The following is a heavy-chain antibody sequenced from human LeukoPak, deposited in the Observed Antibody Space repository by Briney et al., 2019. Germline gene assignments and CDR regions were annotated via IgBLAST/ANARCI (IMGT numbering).Heavy chain of an antibody. CDR1: GDTFSSYY. D-gene: IGHD3-22*01. V-gene: IGHV1-46*01. Sequence: GASVKVSCKASGDTFSSYYMHWVRQAPGQGLEWMGIINPSGGSITYARMFQGRVTMTGDMSTSTVYMELSSLRSEDTSVYYCARGRHYYESSDYYYEGDAFDVWGQGTMVTVSS. CDR3: ARGRHYYESSDYYYEGDAFDV. J-gene: IGHJ3*01. CDR2: INPSGGSI.